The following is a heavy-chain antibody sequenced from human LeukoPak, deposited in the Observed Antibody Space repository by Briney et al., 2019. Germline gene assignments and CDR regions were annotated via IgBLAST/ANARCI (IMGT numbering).Heavy chain of an antibody. CDR2: ISAYNGNT. CDR3: VRAIRRGSGMLYYFDY. J-gene: IGHJ4*02. V-gene: IGHV1-18*01. CDR1: GYTFTSYG. D-gene: IGHD3-10*01. Sequence: ASVKVSCKASGYTFTSYGISWVRQAPGQGLEWMGWISAYNGNTNYAQKLQGRVTMTTDTSTSTAYMELRSLRSDDTAVYYCVRAIRRGSGMLYYFDYWGQGTLVTVSS.